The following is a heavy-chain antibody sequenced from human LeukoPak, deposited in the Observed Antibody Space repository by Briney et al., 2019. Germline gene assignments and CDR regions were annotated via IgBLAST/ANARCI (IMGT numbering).Heavy chain of an antibody. D-gene: IGHD2-2*01. CDR1: GDSISRSRHF. J-gene: IGHJ5*02. Sequence: SETLSLTCNVSGDSISRSRHFWAWIRQSPGRGLEWIGYIYNSGSTYYNPSLKSRVTISVDTSKNQFSLRLSSVTAADTAVYYCARWGTYASTSNWFDHWGQGTLVTVSS. CDR2: IYNSGST. V-gene: IGHV4-39*07. CDR3: ARWGTYASTSNWFDH.